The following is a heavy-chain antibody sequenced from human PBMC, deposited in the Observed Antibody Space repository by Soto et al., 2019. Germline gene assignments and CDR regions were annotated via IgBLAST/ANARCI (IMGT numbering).Heavy chain of an antibody. CDR3: ARDTGTIFGVVRYFDY. Sequence: PSETMSLTCAVSGGYISSSNWWSWVRQPPGKGLEWIGEIYHSGSTNYNPSLKSRVTISVDKSKNQFSLKLSSVTAADTAVYYCARDTGTIFGVVRYFDYWGQGTLVTVSS. J-gene: IGHJ4*02. CDR2: IYHSGST. D-gene: IGHD3-3*01. V-gene: IGHV4-4*02. CDR1: GGYISSSNW.